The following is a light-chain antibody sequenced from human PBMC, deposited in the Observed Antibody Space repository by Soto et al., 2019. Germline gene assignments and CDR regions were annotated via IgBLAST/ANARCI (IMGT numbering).Light chain of an antibody. J-gene: IGLJ1*01. CDR3: SSFTTSTTRV. CDR1: NSDVDDYNY. Sequence: QSALTQPASVSGSPGQSITISCTGTNSDVDDYNYVSWYQQHPGKAPKLMIYEVSNRPSGVSNRFSGSKSGNTASLTISGLQAEDEADYYCSSFTTSTTRVFGTGTKVTVL. V-gene: IGLV2-14*01. CDR2: EVS.